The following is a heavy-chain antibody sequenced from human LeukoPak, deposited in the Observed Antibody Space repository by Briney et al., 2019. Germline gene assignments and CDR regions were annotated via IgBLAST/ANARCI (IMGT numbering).Heavy chain of an antibody. V-gene: IGHV3-30*02. Sequence: GGSLRLSCAASGFTFSSYGMHWVRQAPGKGLEWVAFIRYDGSNKYYADSVKGRFTISRDNSKNTLYLHMHSLRANDTALYYCAKDLPGAFDYWGQGILVTVSS. D-gene: IGHD3-10*01. J-gene: IGHJ4*02. CDR1: GFTFSSYG. CDR2: IRYDGSNK. CDR3: AKDLPGAFDY.